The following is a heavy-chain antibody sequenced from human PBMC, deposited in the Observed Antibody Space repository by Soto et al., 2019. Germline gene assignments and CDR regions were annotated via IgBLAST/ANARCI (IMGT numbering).Heavy chain of an antibody. Sequence: ASVKVSCKTSGYSFTSYPMHWVRQAPGQRLEWMGWISADNGNTKYSQKLQGRFTMTRDTSASTAYMELRSLRSDDTAVYYCARALPIAGQKRLDYYYYYMDDWGKGTTVTVSS. J-gene: IGHJ6*03. CDR1: GYSFTSYP. D-gene: IGHD2-21*01. CDR3: ARALPIAGQKRLDYYYYYMDD. V-gene: IGHV1-3*01. CDR2: ISADNGNT.